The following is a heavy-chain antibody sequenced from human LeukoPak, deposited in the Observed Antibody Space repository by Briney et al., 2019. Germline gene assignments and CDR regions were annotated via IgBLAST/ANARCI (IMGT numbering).Heavy chain of an antibody. V-gene: IGHV1-18*01. CDR3: ARDFHSSGYYHYFHY. J-gene: IGHJ4*02. Sequence: GASVKVSCKASGYTFTGYYMHWVRQAPGQALEWMGWISGYNGNTNYAQKLQGRVTMTTDTSTSTAYMELRSLRSDDTAVYYCARDFHSSGYYHYFHYWGQGTLVTVSS. CDR1: GYTFTGYY. D-gene: IGHD3-22*01. CDR2: ISGYNGNT.